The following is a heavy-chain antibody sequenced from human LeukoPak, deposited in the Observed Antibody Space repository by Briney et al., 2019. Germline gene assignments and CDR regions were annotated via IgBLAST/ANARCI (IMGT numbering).Heavy chain of an antibody. J-gene: IGHJ4*02. CDR1: GFTFSNHA. CDR2: IGTAGDT. V-gene: IGHV3-13*01. D-gene: IGHD1-26*01. Sequence: PGGSLRLSCATSGFTFSNHAMHWVRQASGKGLEWVSAIGTAGDTFHPGSVKGRFTISRENAKNSLSLQMNSLRAEDTAVYYCVRQQTPHGNFDYWGQGTLVTVSS. CDR3: VRQQTPHGNFDY.